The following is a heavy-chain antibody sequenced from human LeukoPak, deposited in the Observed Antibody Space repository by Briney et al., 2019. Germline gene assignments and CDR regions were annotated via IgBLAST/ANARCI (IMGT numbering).Heavy chain of an antibody. CDR1: GFTFSSYA. V-gene: IGHV3-23*01. Sequence: PGGSLRLSCAASGFTFSSYAMSWVRQAPGKGLEWVSAISGSGGSTYYADSVKGRFTISRDNSKNTLYLQMNSLRAVDTAVYYCAKGRRSSGWYMGYFDYWGQGTLVTVSS. J-gene: IGHJ4*02. CDR3: AKGRRSSGWYMGYFDY. D-gene: IGHD6-19*01. CDR2: ISGSGGST.